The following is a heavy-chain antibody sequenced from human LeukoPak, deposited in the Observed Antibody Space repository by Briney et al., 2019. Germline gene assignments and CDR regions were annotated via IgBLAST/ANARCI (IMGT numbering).Heavy chain of an antibody. CDR2: ISGSGGST. CDR3: ARDRYCGGDCYSDY. V-gene: IGHV3-23*01. J-gene: IGHJ4*02. CDR1: GFTFSSYA. Sequence: AASLRLSCAASGFTFSSYAMSWVRQAPGKGLEWVSAISGSGGSTYYADSVKGRFTISRDNSKNTLYLQMNSLRAEDTAVYYCARDRYCGGDCYSDYWGQGTLVTVSS. D-gene: IGHD2-21*02.